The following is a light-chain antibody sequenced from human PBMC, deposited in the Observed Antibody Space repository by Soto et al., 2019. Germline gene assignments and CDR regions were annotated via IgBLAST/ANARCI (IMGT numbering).Light chain of an antibody. CDR3: QVWDSSGDHLYV. CDR2: DDS. CDR1: NMGSKT. J-gene: IGLJ1*01. Sequence: SYELTQPPSVSVAPGQTARITCGGHNMGSKTVHWYQQKPGQAPVVVIYDDSDRPSGIPERFSGSNSGNTATLTISRVEAGDEADYYCQVWDSSGDHLYVFGTGTKLTVL. V-gene: IGLV3-21*02.